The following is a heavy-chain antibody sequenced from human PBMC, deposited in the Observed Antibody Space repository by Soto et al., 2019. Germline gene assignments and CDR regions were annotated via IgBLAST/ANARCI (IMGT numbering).Heavy chain of an antibody. CDR1: GGTFSSYA. J-gene: IGHJ6*02. CDR2: IIPIFGTA. V-gene: IGHV1-69*01. CDR3: ATSRYNYDSSGLSDPGYYSYGMDV. Sequence: QVQLVQSGAEVKKPGSSVKVSCKASGGTFSSYAISWVRQAPGQGLEWMGGIIPIFGTANYAQKFQGRVTITADESTSTAYMELSSLRSEDTAVYYCATSRYNYDSSGLSDPGYYSYGMDVWGQGTTVTVSS. D-gene: IGHD3-22*01.